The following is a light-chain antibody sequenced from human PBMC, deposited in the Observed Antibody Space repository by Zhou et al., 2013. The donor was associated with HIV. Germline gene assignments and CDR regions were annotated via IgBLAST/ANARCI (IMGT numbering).Light chain of an antibody. CDR3: QQYGSLRYT. Sequence: EIVLTQSPGTLSLSPGERATLSCRASQSVSSSHLAWYQQKPGQAPRLLIYGASSRATDIPDRISGSGSGTDFTLTISRLEPEDFAVYYCQQYGSLRYTFGQGTKLQIK. J-gene: IGKJ2*01. CDR2: GAS. CDR1: QSVSSSH. V-gene: IGKV3-20*01.